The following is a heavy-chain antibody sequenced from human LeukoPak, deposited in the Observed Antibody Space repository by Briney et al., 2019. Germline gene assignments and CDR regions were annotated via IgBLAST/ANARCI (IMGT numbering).Heavy chain of an antibody. CDR3: ARSGTTGTRWFDP. J-gene: IGHJ5*02. Sequence: GESLKISCKGSGYSSTTYWISWVRQMPGMGLEWMGSIYPSDFDTRYSPSFQGQVTISADKSISTAYLQWSSLKASDTAMYYCARSGTTGTRWFDPWGQGTPVTVSS. D-gene: IGHD1/OR15-1a*01. V-gene: IGHV5-51*01. CDR1: GYSSTTYW. CDR2: IYPSDFDT.